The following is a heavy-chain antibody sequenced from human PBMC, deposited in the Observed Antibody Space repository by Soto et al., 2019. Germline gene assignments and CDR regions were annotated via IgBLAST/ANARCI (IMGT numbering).Heavy chain of an antibody. CDR3: SREWRGSCSYSFDY. J-gene: IGHJ4*02. CDR1: GFTFSSYG. Sequence: QVQLVESGGGVVQPGRSLRLSCAASGFTFSSYGMHWVRQAPGKGLEWVAVIWYDGSNKYYADSVKGRFTISRDNSKNKVYLQINSLIAEYKAVYYCSREWRGSCSYSFDYWGQGTLVTVSS. CDR2: IWYDGSNK. D-gene: IGHD3-10*01. V-gene: IGHV3-33*01.